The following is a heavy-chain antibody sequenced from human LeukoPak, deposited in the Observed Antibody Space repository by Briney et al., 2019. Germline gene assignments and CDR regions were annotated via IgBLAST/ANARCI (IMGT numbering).Heavy chain of an antibody. CDR2: IYYSGST. Sequence: AEPLSLTCTVSGGPISSHYWSWIRQPPGKTLEWIGYIYYSGSTKYNPSLRSRLTILVDSPKNKFSLKLRSVTAADTAVYYCARGSVQWRFDSWGEGTLVSVSS. V-gene: IGHV4-59*11. J-gene: IGHJ4*02. D-gene: IGHD3-10*01. CDR3: ARGSVQWRFDS. CDR1: GGPISSHY.